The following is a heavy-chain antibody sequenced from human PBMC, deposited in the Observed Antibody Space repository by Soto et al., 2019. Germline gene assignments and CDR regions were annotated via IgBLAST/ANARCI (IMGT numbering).Heavy chain of an antibody. J-gene: IGHJ4*02. CDR3: ARYSSRTRTYFYDC. CDR1: GGSVSSDGHY. V-gene: IGHV4-31*03. D-gene: IGHD6-13*01. CDR2: IDHRGIT. Sequence: SETLSLTCTVSGGSVSSDGHYWSWVRQHPGKGLEWIADIDHRGITYFNPSLKSRLSISLDTSMNHFFLNLNSVTAADTAVYYCARYSSRTRTYFYDCWCQGTLVTVSS.